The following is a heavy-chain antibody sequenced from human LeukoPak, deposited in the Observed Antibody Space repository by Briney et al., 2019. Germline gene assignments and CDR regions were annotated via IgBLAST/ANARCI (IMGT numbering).Heavy chain of an antibody. Sequence: SVKVSCKASGGTFSSYAISWVRQAPGQGLEWMGGIIPIFGTANYAQKFQGRVTITTEESTSTAYMELSSLRSEDTAVYYCASSATPIFVVPAAIQDYYYYMDVWGKGTTVTVSS. J-gene: IGHJ6*03. V-gene: IGHV1-69*05. CDR1: GGTFSSYA. CDR3: ASSATPIFVVPAAIQDYYYYMDV. CDR2: IIPIFGTA. D-gene: IGHD2-2*02.